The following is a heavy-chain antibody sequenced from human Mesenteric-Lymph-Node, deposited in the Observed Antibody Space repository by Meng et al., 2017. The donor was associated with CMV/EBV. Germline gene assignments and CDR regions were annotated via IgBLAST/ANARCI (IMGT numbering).Heavy chain of an antibody. CDR3: AGLPYYYYGVAV. CDR2: SESGGRT. V-gene: IGHV3-23*01. Sequence: GESLKISCAASKFTFNNCGVTWVRQTPGKGLSESGGRTYFADSVKGRFSISRDNSKNTLYLQMNSLRAEDTAVYYCAGLPYYYYGVAVWGQGTTVTVSS. CDR1: KFTFNNCG. J-gene: IGHJ6*02.